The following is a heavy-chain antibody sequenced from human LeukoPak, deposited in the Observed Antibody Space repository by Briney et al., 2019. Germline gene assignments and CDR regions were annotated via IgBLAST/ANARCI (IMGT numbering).Heavy chain of an antibody. D-gene: IGHD2-15*01. CDR3: ARDRDCSGGSCYSGYFDY. Sequence: GGSLRLSCAASGFTFSRYWMSWVRQAPGKGLEWVANIKQDAREKYYVDSVKGRFTISRDNAKNSLYLQMNSLRAEDTAVYYCARDRDCSGGSCYSGYFDYWGQGTLVTVSS. J-gene: IGHJ4*02. CDR2: IKQDAREK. V-gene: IGHV3-7*01. CDR1: GFTFSRYW.